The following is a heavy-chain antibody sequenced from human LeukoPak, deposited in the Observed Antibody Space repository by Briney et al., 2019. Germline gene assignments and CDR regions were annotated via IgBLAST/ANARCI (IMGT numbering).Heavy chain of an antibody. D-gene: IGHD4-23*01. CDR2: ISSSGSTI. J-gene: IGHJ3*02. V-gene: IGHV3-48*04. CDR1: GFTFSSYS. Sequence: GGSLRLSCAASGFTFSSYSMNWVRQAPGKGLEWVSYISSSGSTIYYADSVKGRFTISRDNAKNSLYLQMNSLRAEDTAVYYCARPPTTVVTPDAFDIWGQGTMVTVSS. CDR3: ARPPTTVVTPDAFDI.